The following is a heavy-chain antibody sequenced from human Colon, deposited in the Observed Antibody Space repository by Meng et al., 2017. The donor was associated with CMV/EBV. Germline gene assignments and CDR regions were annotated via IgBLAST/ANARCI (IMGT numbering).Heavy chain of an antibody. D-gene: IGHD3-10*01. CDR3: ARGGGTPIRGVLPFDF. V-gene: IGHV4-34*01. CDR1: GGSFSPYS. J-gene: IGHJ4*02. CDR2: IDHTGST. Sequence: QGPLPRAGAGCCKPSRTLSLTCALYGGSFSPYSWSWIRQSPGKGLEWIAEIDHTGSTNYNPSLKSRVTISIDTSNSHFSLNLTSATAADTAVYYCARGGGTPIRGVLPFDFWGQGTLVTVSS.